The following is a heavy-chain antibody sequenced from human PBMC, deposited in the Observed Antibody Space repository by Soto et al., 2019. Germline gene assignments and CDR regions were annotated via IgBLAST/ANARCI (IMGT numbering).Heavy chain of an antibody. V-gene: IGHV3-21*04. Sequence: GGSLRLSCTASGCSFRIYVMNWVRQAPGKGLEWVSSISSRSAYTYYSDSVKGRFTISRDNAKHTLYLQMNSLRAEHTAVYYCASCIAVAGTWVYYFAYWGQGTLVTVSS. CDR2: ISSRSAYT. CDR1: GCSFRIYV. CDR3: ASCIAVAGTWVYYFAY. D-gene: IGHD6-19*01. J-gene: IGHJ4*02.